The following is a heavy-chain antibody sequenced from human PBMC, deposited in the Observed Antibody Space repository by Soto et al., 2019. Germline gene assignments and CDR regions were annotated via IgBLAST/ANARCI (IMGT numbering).Heavy chain of an antibody. CDR3: ARSLVKRCFDY. CDR1: GFTFSSYS. J-gene: IGHJ4*02. V-gene: IGHV3-48*02. D-gene: IGHD2-15*01. Sequence: GGSLRLSCAASGFTFSSYSMNWVRQAPGKGLEWVSYISSSSSTIYYADSVKGRFTISRDNAKNSLYLQMSSLRDEDTAVYYCARSLVKRCFDYWGQGTLVTVSS. CDR2: ISSSSSTI.